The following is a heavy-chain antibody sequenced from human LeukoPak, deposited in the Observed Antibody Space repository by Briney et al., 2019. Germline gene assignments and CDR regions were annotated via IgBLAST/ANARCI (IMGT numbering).Heavy chain of an antibody. Sequence: ASVKVSCKASGYTFTSYYMHWVRQAPGQGLEWMGVINPSGGSTSYAQKFQGRVTMTRDTSTSTVYMELSSLRSEDTAVYYCARDGNSGYDWEGFDYWGQGTLVTVSS. CDR1: GYTFTSYY. CDR3: ARDGNSGYDWEGFDY. D-gene: IGHD5-12*01. V-gene: IGHV1-46*01. CDR2: INPSGGST. J-gene: IGHJ4*02.